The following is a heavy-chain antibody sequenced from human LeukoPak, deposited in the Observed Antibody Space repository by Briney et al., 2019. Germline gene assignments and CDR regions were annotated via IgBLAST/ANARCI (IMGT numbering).Heavy chain of an antibody. CDR1: GGSISSGSYY. V-gene: IGHV4-61*02. J-gene: IGHJ3*02. CDR2: IYTSGST. D-gene: IGHD3-16*01. CDR3: AGDRGYVGGITFYAFDI. Sequence: PSETLSLTCTVSGGSISSGSYYWSWIRKPAGKGLEWIGRIYTSGSTNYNPSLKSRVTISVDTSKNQFSLKLSSVTAADTAVYYCAGDRGYVGGITFYAFDIWGQGTMVTVSA.